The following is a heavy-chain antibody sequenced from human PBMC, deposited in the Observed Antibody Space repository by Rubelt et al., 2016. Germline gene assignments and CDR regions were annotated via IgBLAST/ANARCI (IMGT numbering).Heavy chain of an antibody. Sequence: GKGLEWIGEINHSGSTNYNPSLKSRVTISVDTSKNQFSLKLSSVTAADTAVYYCARQVAPRDAFDIWGQGTLVTVSS. CDR2: INHSGST. V-gene: IGHV4-34*13. J-gene: IGHJ4*02. D-gene: IGHD6-6*01. CDR3: ARQVAPRDAFDI.